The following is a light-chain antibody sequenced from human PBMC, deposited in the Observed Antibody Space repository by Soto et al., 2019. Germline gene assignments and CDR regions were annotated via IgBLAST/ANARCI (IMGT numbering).Light chain of an antibody. V-gene: IGLV2-14*01. CDR3: SSSTSSTVL. J-gene: IGLJ2*01. CDR2: EVS. CDR1: SSDVGGYNY. Sequence: QSALTQPASMSGSPGQSITISCTGTSSDVGGYNYVSWYQQHPGKAPKLMVYEVSNRPSRVSSRFSGSKSGNTASLTISGLQAEDEADYYCSSSTSSTVLFGGGTQLTVL.